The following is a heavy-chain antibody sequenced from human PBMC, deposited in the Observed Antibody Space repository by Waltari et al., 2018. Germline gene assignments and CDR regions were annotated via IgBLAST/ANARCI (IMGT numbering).Heavy chain of an antibody. CDR2: NNQSGRT. J-gene: IGHJ4*02. Sequence: QVQLQQWGAGLLKPSETLSLTCVVYGGSFSGYYWSWIRQPPGKGRGGIGENNQSGRTNHNPSLKSRVSISVDTSTTQFSLKLSSVTAADTAVYYCARTFAYGSGTYNHWGQGSLVTVSS. CDR3: ARTFAYGSGTYNH. V-gene: IGHV4-34*01. D-gene: IGHD3-10*01. CDR1: GGSFSGYY.